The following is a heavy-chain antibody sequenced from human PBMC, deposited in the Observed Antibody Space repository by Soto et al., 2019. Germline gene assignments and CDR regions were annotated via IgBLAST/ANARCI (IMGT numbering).Heavy chain of an antibody. V-gene: IGHV3-30*18. CDR1: GFTFSRYG. J-gene: IGHJ6*02. D-gene: IGHD1-26*01. Sequence: PGGSLRLSCAASGFTFSRYGIHWVRQAPGKGLEWVAVISYDGNNKYYADSVKGRFTISRDNSKNTLYLQMNSLRPEDTAVYYCAKDQKGWEKKPASYYYFYGMDVWGQGTTATVSS. CDR3: AKDQKGWEKKPASYYYFYGMDV. CDR2: ISYDGNNK.